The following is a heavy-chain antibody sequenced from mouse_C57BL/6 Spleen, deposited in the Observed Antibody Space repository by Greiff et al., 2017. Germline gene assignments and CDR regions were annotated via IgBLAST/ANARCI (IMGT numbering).Heavy chain of an antibody. CDR2: ISDGGSYT. V-gene: IGHV5-4*01. D-gene: IGHD2-4*01. CDR3: ARDGGDYDVWYFDV. Sequence: EVMLVESGGGLVKPGGSLKLSCAASGFTFSSYAMSWVRQTPEKRLEWVATISDGGSYTYYPDNVKGRFTISRDNAKNNLYLQMSHLKSEDTAMYYCARDGGDYDVWYFDVWGTGTTVTVSS. CDR1: GFTFSSYA. J-gene: IGHJ1*03.